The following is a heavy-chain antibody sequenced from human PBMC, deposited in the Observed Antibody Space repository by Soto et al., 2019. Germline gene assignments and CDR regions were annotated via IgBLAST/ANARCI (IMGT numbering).Heavy chain of an antibody. V-gene: IGHV1-46*01. CDR3: ARGLGHCSGGSCYAARRERIYYYGMDV. CDR2: INPSGGST. CDR1: GYTFTSYY. Sequence: ASVKVSFKASGYTFTSYYMHWLRQAPGQGLEWMGIINPSGGSTSYAQKFQGRVTMTRDTSTSTVYMELSSLRSEDTAVYYCARGLGHCSGGSCYAARRERIYYYGMDVWGQGTTVTVSS. D-gene: IGHD2-15*01. J-gene: IGHJ6*02.